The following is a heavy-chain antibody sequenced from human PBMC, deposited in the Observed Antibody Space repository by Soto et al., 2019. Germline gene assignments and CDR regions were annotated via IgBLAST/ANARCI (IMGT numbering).Heavy chain of an antibody. CDR1: GFTFSSYA. V-gene: IGHV3-30-3*01. CDR2: ISYDGSNK. CDR3: AGARTTGVAYYYGMDV. Sequence: PGGSLRLSCAVSGFTFSSYAMHWVRQAPGKGLEWVAVISYDGSNKYYADSVKGRFTISRDNSKNTLYLQMNSLRAEDTAVYYCAGARTTGVAYYYGMDVWGQGTTVTVSS. D-gene: IGHD2-21*01. J-gene: IGHJ6*02.